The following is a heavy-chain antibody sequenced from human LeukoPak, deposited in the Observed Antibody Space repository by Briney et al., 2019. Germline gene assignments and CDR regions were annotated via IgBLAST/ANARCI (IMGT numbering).Heavy chain of an antibody. Sequence: PSETLSLTCDVYGGSFSGYYWSWIRQPPGKVLEWIGEINHSGSTNYNPSLKSRVTISVDTSKNQFSLKLSSVTAADTAVYYCARGEVAVAGTDFDYWGQGTLVTVSS. J-gene: IGHJ4*02. V-gene: IGHV4-34*01. CDR1: GGSFSGYY. CDR3: ARGEVAVAGTDFDY. CDR2: INHSGST. D-gene: IGHD6-19*01.